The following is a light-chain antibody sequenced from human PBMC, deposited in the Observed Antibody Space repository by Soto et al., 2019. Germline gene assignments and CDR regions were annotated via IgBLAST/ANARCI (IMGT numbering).Light chain of an antibody. Sequence: QSVLTQPRSVSGSPGQSVTVSCIGTSSDVGDYNSVSWYQQHPGKAPKLMIYGVSKRPSGVPDRFSGSKSGNTASLTISGLQAEDEADYYCCSYVGGYSYVFGIGTKVTAL. CDR3: CSYVGGYSYV. J-gene: IGLJ1*01. CDR2: GVS. V-gene: IGLV2-11*01. CDR1: SSDVGDYNS.